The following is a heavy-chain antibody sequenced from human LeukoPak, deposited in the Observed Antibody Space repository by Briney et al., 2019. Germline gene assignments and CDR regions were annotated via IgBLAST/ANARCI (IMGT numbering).Heavy chain of an antibody. V-gene: IGHV3-74*01. D-gene: IGHD1-26*01. CDR3: AKDQVWDLTHFFDS. Sequence: GGSLRLSCAASGFTFSSYWMHWVRQAPGKGLVWVSRINTDGSSTNYADSVKGRFTISRDNAKNALYLQMNSLGAEDTAMYYCAKDQVWDLTHFFDSWGQGTVVTVSS. CDR1: GFTFSSYW. CDR2: INTDGSST. J-gene: IGHJ4*02.